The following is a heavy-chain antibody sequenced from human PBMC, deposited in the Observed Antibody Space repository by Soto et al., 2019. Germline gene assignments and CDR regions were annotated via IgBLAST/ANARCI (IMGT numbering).Heavy chain of an antibody. CDR1: GYTFTTYG. V-gene: IGHV1-18*01. Sequence: ASVKVAFKASGYTFTTYGISWVLQAPGEGLEWLGWINTHNGNTNYAQNLQGRVFMTADTSTNTAYMELRSLRSDDTAIYYCTREGSAPYYYYGMDAWGQGTTVTVS. D-gene: IGHD3-10*01. J-gene: IGHJ6*02. CDR2: INTHNGNT. CDR3: TREGSAPYYYYGMDA.